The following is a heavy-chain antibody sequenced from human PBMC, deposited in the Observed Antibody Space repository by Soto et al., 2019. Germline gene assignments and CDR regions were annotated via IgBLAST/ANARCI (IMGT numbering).Heavy chain of an antibody. J-gene: IGHJ4*02. CDR3: VRSSGVPTRDCAY. D-gene: IGHD3-10*01. V-gene: IGHV3-30-3*01. CDR2: ISHDGTSR. CDR1: GFTFNIYA. Sequence: QVRLVESGGGVVQPGRSLRLSCAASGFTFNIYAMHWVRQAPGKGLEWVAVISHDGTSRYYADSVKCRVTISRDNSKSMVFVQMNSLGVEDTAVYYCVRSSGVPTRDCAYWGQGTLVTVSS.